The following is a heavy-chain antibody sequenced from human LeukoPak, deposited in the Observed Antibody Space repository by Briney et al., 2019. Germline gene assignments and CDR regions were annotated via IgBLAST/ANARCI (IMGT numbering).Heavy chain of an antibody. V-gene: IGHV3-23*01. Sequence: GGSLRLSCAASGFTFSSYAMSWVRQAPGKGLEWVSAISGSGGSTYYADSVKGRFTISGDNSKNTLYLQMNSLRAEDTAVYYCARVGNTDQLHDAFDIWGQGTMVTVSS. CDR3: ARVGNTDQLHDAFDI. CDR1: GFTFSSYA. D-gene: IGHD2-2*01. J-gene: IGHJ3*02. CDR2: ISGSGGST.